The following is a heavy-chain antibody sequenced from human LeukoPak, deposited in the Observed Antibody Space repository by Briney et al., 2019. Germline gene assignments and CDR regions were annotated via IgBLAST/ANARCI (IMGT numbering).Heavy chain of an antibody. CDR3: ARVPAAMTYYFDY. J-gene: IGHJ4*02. Sequence: SQTLSLTCTVSGGSISSGGYYWSWIRQPPGKGLEWIGYIYHSGSTYYNPSLKSRVTISVDRSKNQFSLKLSSVTAADTAVYYCARVPAAMTYYFDYWGQGTLVTVSS. CDR1: GGSISSGGYY. CDR2: IYHSGST. D-gene: IGHD2-2*01. V-gene: IGHV4-30-2*01.